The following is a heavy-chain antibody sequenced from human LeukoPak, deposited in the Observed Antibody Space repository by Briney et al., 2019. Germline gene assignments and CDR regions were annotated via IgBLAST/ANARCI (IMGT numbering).Heavy chain of an antibody. V-gene: IGHV4-59*08. CDR2: MYYSGST. CDR1: GGSISSYY. J-gene: IGHJ5*02. CDR3: ARRVTSNCFDP. D-gene: IGHD2-21*02. Sequence: PSETLSLTCTVSGGSISSYYWSWIRQPPGKGLEWIGYMYYSGSTNYNPSLKSRVTMSVDTSKNQFSLKLNSVTAADTAVYYCARRVTSNCFDPWGQGTLVTVSS.